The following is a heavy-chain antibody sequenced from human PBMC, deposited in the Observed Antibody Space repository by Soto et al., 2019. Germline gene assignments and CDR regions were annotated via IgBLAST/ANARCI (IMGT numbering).Heavy chain of an antibody. CDR3: AKRPPGTALYYYSMDV. CDR1: GFTFYTYA. CDR2: ISSSGDST. J-gene: IGHJ6*03. V-gene: IGHV3-23*01. D-gene: IGHD6-13*01. Sequence: GGSLRLSCAASGFTFYTYAMSWVRQAPGKGLEWVSYISSSGDSTYYADSVKGRFTISRDNSKNTLYLQMISLRAEDTAVYYCAKRPPGTALYYYSMDVWGKGTTVTVSS.